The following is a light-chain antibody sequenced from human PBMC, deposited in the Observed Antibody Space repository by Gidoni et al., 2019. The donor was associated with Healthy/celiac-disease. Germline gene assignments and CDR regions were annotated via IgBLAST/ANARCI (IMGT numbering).Light chain of an antibody. J-gene: IGLJ1*01. CDR2: GNS. Sequence: QTVLTQPPSVSGAPGQRVTISCTWSSSNIGAGYDVHWYQQLPGTAPKLLIYGNSNRPSGVPDRFSGSKSGTSASLASTGLQAEDEADYYCQSYDSSLSAFYVFGTGTKVTVL. V-gene: IGLV1-40*01. CDR3: QSYDSSLSAFYV. CDR1: SSNIGAGYD.